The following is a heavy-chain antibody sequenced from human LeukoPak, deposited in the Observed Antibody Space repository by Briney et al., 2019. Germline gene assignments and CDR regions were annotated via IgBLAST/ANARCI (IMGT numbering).Heavy chain of an antibody. D-gene: IGHD6-19*01. CDR2: ISSSGSTI. CDR3: ARVLSPTFNVAVAGSPLRSPGDY. J-gene: IGHJ4*02. Sequence: GGSLRLSCAASGFTFSSYSMNWVRQAPGKGLEWVSYISSSGSTIYYADSVKGRLTISRDNAKNSLYLQMNSLRAEDTAVYYCARVLSPTFNVAVAGSPLRSPGDYWGQGTLVTVSS. CDR1: GFTFSSYS. V-gene: IGHV3-48*04.